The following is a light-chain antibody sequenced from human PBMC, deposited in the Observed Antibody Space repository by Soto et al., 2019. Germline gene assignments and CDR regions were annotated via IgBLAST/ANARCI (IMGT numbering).Light chain of an antibody. CDR3: QEYGSSRT. V-gene: IGKV3-20*01. J-gene: IGKJ1*01. Sequence: EIVLTQSPGTLSLSSGETATLSCRASQSVSSSYLAWYQLKPGQAPRLLIYGASSRATGIPDRFSGSGSGTDFTLTISRLGPEDFAVYYCQEYGSSRTFGQGTKEEI. CDR1: QSVSSSY. CDR2: GAS.